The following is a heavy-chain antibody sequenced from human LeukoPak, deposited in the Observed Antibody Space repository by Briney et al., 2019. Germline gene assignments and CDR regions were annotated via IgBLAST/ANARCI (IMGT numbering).Heavy chain of an antibody. Sequence: GASVKVSCKASGYTFTGYFMHWVRQAPGQGLEWMGRINPNSGDTNYAQNFQGRVTMTRDTSISTAYMELSRLRSDDTAVYYCAGDLSSTSNWELDYWGQGTLVTVSS. J-gene: IGHJ4*02. CDR3: AGDLSSTSNWELDY. V-gene: IGHV1-2*06. CDR1: GYTFTGYF. CDR2: INPNSGDT. D-gene: IGHD7-27*01.